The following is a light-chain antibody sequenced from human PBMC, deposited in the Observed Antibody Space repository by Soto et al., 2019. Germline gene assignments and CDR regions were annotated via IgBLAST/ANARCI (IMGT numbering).Light chain of an antibody. CDR1: QSVSTSY. CDR3: QYYDESMWT. Sequence: EIVMTQSPATLSVPPGERATLSPRASQSVSTSYLAWNQQKSGQSPRLLIYGALYRAPGIPDRFSGSGSGTDFTISISRLETEDVAVYYCQYYDESMWTFGRGTKVDIK. V-gene: IGKV3-20*01. J-gene: IGKJ1*01. CDR2: GAL.